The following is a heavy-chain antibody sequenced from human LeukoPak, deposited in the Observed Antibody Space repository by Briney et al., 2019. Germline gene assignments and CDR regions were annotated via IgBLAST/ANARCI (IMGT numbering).Heavy chain of an antibody. CDR2: ISGSGGST. Sequence: GGSLRLSCAASGFTFSSYAMSWVRQAPGKGLELVSAISGSGGSTYYADSVKGRFTISRDNSKNTLYLQMNSLRAEDTAVYYCAKVRCSGGSFYPYYFDYWGQGTLVTVSS. CDR1: GFTFSSYA. J-gene: IGHJ4*02. CDR3: AKVRCSGGSFYPYYFDY. V-gene: IGHV3-23*01. D-gene: IGHD2-15*01.